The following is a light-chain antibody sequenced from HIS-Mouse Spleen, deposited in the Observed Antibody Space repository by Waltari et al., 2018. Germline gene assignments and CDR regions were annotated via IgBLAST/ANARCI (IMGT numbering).Light chain of an antibody. Sequence: SALTQPRSVSGSPGQSVTISCTGTSSAVGGYNYVSWYQQHPGKAPKLMIYDVSKRPSGVPDRFSGSKSGNTASLTISGLQAEDEADYYCCSYAGSYWVFGGGTKLTVL. V-gene: IGLV2-11*01. CDR3: CSYAGSYWV. CDR2: DVS. J-gene: IGLJ3*02. CDR1: SSAVGGYNY.